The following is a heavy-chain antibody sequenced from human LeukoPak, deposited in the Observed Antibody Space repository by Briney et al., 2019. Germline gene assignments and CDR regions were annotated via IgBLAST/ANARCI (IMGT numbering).Heavy chain of an antibody. D-gene: IGHD1-20*01. V-gene: IGHV1-2*02. CDR2: INPNSGGT. CDR1: GYTFTGYF. CDR3: AREHVNNWKPQGFDP. J-gene: IGHJ5*02. Sequence: ASVKVSCKASGYTFTGYFMHWVRQAPGQGLEWMGWINPNSGGTNYAQKFQGRVTMTRDTSISTAYMELSRLGSEDTAVYYCAREHVNNWKPQGFDPWGQGTLVTVSS.